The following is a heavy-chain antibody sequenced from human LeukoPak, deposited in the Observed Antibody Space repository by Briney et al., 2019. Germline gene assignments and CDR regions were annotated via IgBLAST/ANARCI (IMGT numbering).Heavy chain of an antibody. V-gene: IGHV3-9*01. D-gene: IGHD3-9*01. Sequence: GGSLRLSCAASGFTFSSYAMSWVRQAPGKGLEWVSGISWNSGSIGYADSVKGRFTISRDNAKNSLYLQMNSLRAEDTALYYCAKGGHYDILTGYYFDYWGQGTLVTVSS. CDR1: GFTFSSYA. J-gene: IGHJ4*02. CDR3: AKGGHYDILTGYYFDY. CDR2: ISWNSGSI.